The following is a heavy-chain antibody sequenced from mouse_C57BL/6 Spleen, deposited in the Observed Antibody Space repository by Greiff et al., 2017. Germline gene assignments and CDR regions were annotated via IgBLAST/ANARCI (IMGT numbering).Heavy chain of an antibody. CDR2: IYPGGGYT. D-gene: IGHD1-1*01. Sequence: QVQLKQSGAELVRPGTSVKMSCKASGYTFTNYWIGWAKQRPGHGLEWIGDIYPGGGYTNSNEKFKGKATLTADKPSSTAYMQFSSLTSEDSAIYYCARGRVYGSSYGTAMDYWGQGTSVTVSS. CDR1: GYTFTNYW. V-gene: IGHV1-63*01. J-gene: IGHJ4*01. CDR3: ARGRVYGSSYGTAMDY.